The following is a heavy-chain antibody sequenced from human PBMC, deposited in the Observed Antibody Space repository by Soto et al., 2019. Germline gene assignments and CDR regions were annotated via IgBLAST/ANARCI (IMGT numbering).Heavy chain of an antibody. D-gene: IGHD4-17*01. CDR2: IYYSGSA. CDR1: GGSISSNSYY. J-gene: IGHJ5*02. V-gene: IGHV4-39*01. CDR3: VRHLIRLRGWFDP. Sequence: SETLSLTCTVSGGSISSNSYYWGWIRQPTGKGLEWIGSIYYSGSAYYNPSLKSRVTISVDTSKNQFSLKLSSVTAADTAVYYCVRHLIRLRGWFDPWGQGTLVTVSS.